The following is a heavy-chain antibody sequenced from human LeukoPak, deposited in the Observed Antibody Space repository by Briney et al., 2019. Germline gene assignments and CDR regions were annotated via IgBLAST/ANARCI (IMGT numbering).Heavy chain of an antibody. J-gene: IGHJ3*02. CDR2: ISTTSSYI. V-gene: IGHV3-21*01. CDR3: AREGDGFDI. CDR1: GFTFSSYS. Sequence: PGGSLRLSCAASGFTFSSYSMNWVRQAPGKGLEWVSSISTTSSYIYYADSLKGRFTISRDNAKNSLYLQMNSLRAEDTAVYYCAREGDGFDIWGQGTMVTVYS.